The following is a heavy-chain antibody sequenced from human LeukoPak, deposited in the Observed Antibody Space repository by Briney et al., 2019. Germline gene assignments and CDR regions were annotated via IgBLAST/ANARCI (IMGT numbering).Heavy chain of an antibody. CDR3: ARAKYYGDCPFDY. J-gene: IGHJ4*02. V-gene: IGHV3-11*04. D-gene: IGHD4-17*01. CDR1: GFTFSDYY. CDR2: ISSSGSTI. Sequence: GGSLRLSCAASGFTFSDYYMSWIRQAPGKGLEWVSYISSSGSTIYYADSVKGRFTISRDNTKNSLYLQMNSLRAEDTAVYYCARAKYYGDCPFDYWGQGTLVTVSS.